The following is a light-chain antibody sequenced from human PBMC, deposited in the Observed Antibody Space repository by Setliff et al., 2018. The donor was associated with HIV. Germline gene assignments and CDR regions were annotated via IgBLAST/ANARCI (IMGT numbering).Light chain of an antibody. CDR1: SSDVGGYDY. J-gene: IGLJ1*01. Sequence: QSALTQPASVSGSPGQSITISCTGTSSDVGGYDYVSWYQQHPGKVPKLMLYEVGNRPSGASNRFSGSKSGNTASLTISGLQAEDEADYYCCSYTSSTTLVFGTGTKVTVL. V-gene: IGLV2-14*01. CDR3: CSYTSSTTLV. CDR2: EVG.